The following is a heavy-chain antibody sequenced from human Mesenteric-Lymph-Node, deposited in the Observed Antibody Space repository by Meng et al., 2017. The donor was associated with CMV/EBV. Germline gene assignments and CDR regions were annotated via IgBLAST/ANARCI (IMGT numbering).Heavy chain of an antibody. D-gene: IGHD3-22*01. CDR1: GGSISSSSYY. V-gene: IGHV4-39*01. Sequence: GSLSLSCTVSGGSISSSSYYWGWIRQPPGKGLEWIGSIYYSGSTYYNPSLKSRVTISVDTSKNQFSLKLSSVTAADTAVYYCARSYYYDSSGYYYWGQGTLVTVSS. J-gene: IGHJ4*01. CDR2: IYYSGST. CDR3: ARSYYYDSSGYYY.